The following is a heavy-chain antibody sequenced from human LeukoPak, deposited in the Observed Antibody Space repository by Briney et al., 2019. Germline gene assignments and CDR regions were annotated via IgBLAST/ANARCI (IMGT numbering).Heavy chain of an antibody. J-gene: IGHJ6*03. D-gene: IGHD2-2*01. V-gene: IGHV4-39*07. CDR3: ARERVVPAAISSYYYYYMDV. Sequence: SETLSLTCTVSGGSISSGSYYWGWIRQPPGKGLEWIGNIYYSGSTYYNPSLKSRVTISVDTSKNQFSLKLSSVTAADTAVYYCARERVVPAAISSYYYYYMDVWGKGTTVTISS. CDR2: IYYSGST. CDR1: GGSISSGSYY.